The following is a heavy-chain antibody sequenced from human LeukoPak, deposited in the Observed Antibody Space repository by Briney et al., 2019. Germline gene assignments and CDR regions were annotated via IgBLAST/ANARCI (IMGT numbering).Heavy chain of an antibody. J-gene: IGHJ3*02. Sequence: ASVKVSCKASGYTFTSYGISWVRQAPGQGLEWMGWISAYNGNTNYAQKLQGRVTMTTDTSTSTAYMELRSLRSDDTAVYYCARDLIVGATTNAFDIWGQGTMVTVSS. CDR1: GYTFTSYG. V-gene: IGHV1-18*01. CDR2: ISAYNGNT. CDR3: ARDLIVGATTNAFDI. D-gene: IGHD1-26*01.